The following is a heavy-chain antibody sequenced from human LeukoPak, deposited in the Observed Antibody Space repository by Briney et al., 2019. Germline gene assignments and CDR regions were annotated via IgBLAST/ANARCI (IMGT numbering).Heavy chain of an antibody. CDR3: ARDGRITIPNDFWSGYYSPIMDV. CDR2: IYYSGST. D-gene: IGHD3-3*01. CDR1: GGSINNYY. J-gene: IGHJ6*03. V-gene: IGHV4-30-4*08. Sequence: SETLSLTXTVSGGSINNYYWSWIRQPPGKGLEWIGYIYYSGSTYYNPSLKSRVTISVDTSKNQFSLKLSSVTAADTAVYYCARDGRITIPNDFWSGYYSPIMDVWGKGTTVTVSS.